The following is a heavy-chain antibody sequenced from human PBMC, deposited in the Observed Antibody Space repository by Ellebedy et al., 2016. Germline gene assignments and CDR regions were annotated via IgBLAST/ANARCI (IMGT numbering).Heavy chain of an antibody. J-gene: IGHJ6*02. CDR1: GFSLNTSGMC. D-gene: IGHD5-12*01. CDR2: MDWDDDK. Sequence: SGPTLVKPTQTLTLTCTFSGFSLNTSGMCVGWIRQPPGKALEWLARMDWDDDKYYRTSLKTRPTISKDTSKNQVVLTMTNMDPVDTATFYCARAIVAKVPYYYYYGMDVWGQGTTVTVSS. V-gene: IGHV2-70*11. CDR3: ARAIVAKVPYYYYYGMDV.